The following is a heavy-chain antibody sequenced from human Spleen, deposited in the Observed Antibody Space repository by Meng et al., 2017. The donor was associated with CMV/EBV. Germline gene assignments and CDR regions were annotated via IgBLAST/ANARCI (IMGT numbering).Heavy chain of an antibody. CDR1: GDSIISNDW. CDR2: IYQSGRS. CDR3: ARRGARLNYYYGLDV. D-gene: IGHD6-6*01. Sequence: GSLRLSXTVSGDSIISNDWWNWVRQPPGKGLEVIGEIYQSGRSDYNPSLRGRVTISLDESRNQFSLRLTSVTAADTAVYYCARRGARLNYYYGLDVWGPGTTVTVSS. J-gene: IGHJ6*02. V-gene: IGHV4-4*02.